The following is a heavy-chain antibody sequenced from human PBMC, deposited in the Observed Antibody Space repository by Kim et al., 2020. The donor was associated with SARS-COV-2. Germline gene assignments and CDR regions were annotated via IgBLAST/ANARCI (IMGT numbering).Heavy chain of an antibody. Sequence: GGSLRLSCEASGFSFTDAWMNWVRQAPGKGLEWLGRIRSKAHGGTADYAAPVRGRVTFSRDDSQNTLSLHMTSLTHDDTGIYYCTTDGLSPDMVEGTFDYWGQGILVTVSS. CDR2: IRSKAHGGTA. CDR1: GFSFTDAW. D-gene: IGHD3-10*01. CDR3: TTDGLSPDMVEGTFDY. J-gene: IGHJ4*02. V-gene: IGHV3-15*01.